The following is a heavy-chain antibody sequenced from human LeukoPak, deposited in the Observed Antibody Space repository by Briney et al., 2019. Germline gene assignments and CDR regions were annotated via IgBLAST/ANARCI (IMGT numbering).Heavy chain of an antibody. CDR2: IYSDGSST. CDR3: AVTVADTPQ. CDR1: GLTFSNYW. V-gene: IGHV3-74*01. D-gene: IGHD6-19*01. Sequence: AGSLRLSCAASGLTFSNYWMHWVRQAPGKGLVWVSRIYSDGSSTSYADSVKGRFTISRDNAKNTLYLQMNSLRADDAAVYYCAVTVADTPQWGQGTLVTVSS. J-gene: IGHJ4*02.